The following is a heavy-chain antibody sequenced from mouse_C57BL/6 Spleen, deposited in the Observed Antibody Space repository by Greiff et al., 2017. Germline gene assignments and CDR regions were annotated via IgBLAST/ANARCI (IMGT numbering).Heavy chain of an antibody. D-gene: IGHD1-1*01. CDR2: IDPETGGT. CDR1: GYTFTDYE. Sequence: QVHVKQSGAELVRPGASVTLSCKASGYTFTDYEMHWVKQTPVHGLEWIGAIDPETGGTAYNQKFKGKAILTADKSSSTAYMELRSLTSEDSAVYYCTGITTVVDWYFDVWGTGTTVTVSS. CDR3: TGITTVVDWYFDV. V-gene: IGHV1-15*01. J-gene: IGHJ1*03.